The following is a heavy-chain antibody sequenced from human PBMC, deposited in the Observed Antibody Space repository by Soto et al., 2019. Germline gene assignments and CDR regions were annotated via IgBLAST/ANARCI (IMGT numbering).Heavy chain of an antibody. CDR1: GFTFSNAW. Sequence: GGSLRLSCAASGFTFSNAWMSWVRQAPGKGLEWVGRIKSKTDGGTTDYAAPVKGRFTISRDDSKDTLYLQMNSLKTADTAGYYCTTEGYCSGGSCFDAFDIWGQGTMVTVSS. J-gene: IGHJ3*02. CDR3: TTEGYCSGGSCFDAFDI. D-gene: IGHD2-15*01. V-gene: IGHV3-15*01. CDR2: IKSKTDGGTT.